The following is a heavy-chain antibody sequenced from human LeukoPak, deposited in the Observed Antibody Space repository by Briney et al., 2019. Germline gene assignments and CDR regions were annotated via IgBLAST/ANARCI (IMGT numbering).Heavy chain of an antibody. V-gene: IGHV1-18*01. D-gene: IGHD6-19*01. J-gene: IGHJ5*02. CDR2: ISAYNGNT. CDR3: ARSVYTRIAVTEGATNWFDP. CDR1: GYIFTSYG. Sequence: GASVKVSCKASGYIFTSYGISWVRQAPGQGLEWMGWISAYNGNTNYAQKFQGRVTMTRDTSTSTVYMELSGLRSEDTAVYYCARSVYTRIAVTEGATNWFDPWGQGTLVTVSS.